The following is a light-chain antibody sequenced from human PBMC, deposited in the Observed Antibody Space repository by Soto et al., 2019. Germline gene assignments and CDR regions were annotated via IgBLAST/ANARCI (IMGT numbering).Light chain of an antibody. CDR3: QKYDNSPPGT. CDR1: QSVSSSY. V-gene: IGKV3-20*01. J-gene: IGKJ1*01. CDR2: GAS. Sequence: EIVLTQSPGTLSLSPGERATLSCRASQSVSSSYLAWYQQKPGQAPRLLIYGASTRATGIPDRFSGSGSGTDFTLTISRLEPEDFAVYYCQKYDNSPPGTFAQGTKVDI.